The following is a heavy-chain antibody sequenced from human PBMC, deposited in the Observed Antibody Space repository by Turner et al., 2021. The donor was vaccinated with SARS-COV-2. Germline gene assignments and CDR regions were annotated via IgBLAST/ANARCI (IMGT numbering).Heavy chain of an antibody. CDR1: GCSITHINYQ. V-gene: IGHV4-39*01. D-gene: IGHD3-3*01. J-gene: IGHJ4*01. Sequence: QLQLQESGPGLLNPSATLSLPCTVSGCSITHINYQWGWVRQPTGKGPEWVGSIYDTGSTSYNPSLKSQLTISIDTPKNQFSLTLTSVTAADTAVYYCARVQVTIFGPYYFDYWGHGTLVPVSS. CDR3: ARVQVTIFGPYYFDY. CDR2: IYDTGST.